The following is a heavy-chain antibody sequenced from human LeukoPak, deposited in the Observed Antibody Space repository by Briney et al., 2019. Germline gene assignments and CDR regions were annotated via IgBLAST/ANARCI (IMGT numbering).Heavy chain of an antibody. CDR2: TRNKANSYTT. J-gene: IGHJ4*02. CDR3: ARVTGTTTPGGDY. CDR1: GFTFSDHY. V-gene: IGHV3-72*01. D-gene: IGHD1-1*01. Sequence: PGGSLRLSCAASGFTFSDHYMDWVRQAPGKGLEWVGRTRNKANSYTTEYAASVKGRFTISRDDSKNSLYLQMNSLKTEDTAVYYCARVTGTTTPGGDYWGQGTLVTVSS.